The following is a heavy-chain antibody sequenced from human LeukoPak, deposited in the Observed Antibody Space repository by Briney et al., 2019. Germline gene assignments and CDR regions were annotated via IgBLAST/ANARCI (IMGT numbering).Heavy chain of an antibody. V-gene: IGHV1-18*01. CDR3: ARGRPVRDILTGAPFDY. Sequence: ASVKVSCKTSGYTFISYGLNWVRQAPGQGLEWLGWISVYNGNTNYAQNLQGRVTMTTDTSTSTAYMELRSLRSDDTAVYFCARGRPVRDILTGAPFDYWGQGTLVTVSS. CDR1: GYTFISYG. D-gene: IGHD3-9*01. J-gene: IGHJ4*02. CDR2: ISVYNGNT.